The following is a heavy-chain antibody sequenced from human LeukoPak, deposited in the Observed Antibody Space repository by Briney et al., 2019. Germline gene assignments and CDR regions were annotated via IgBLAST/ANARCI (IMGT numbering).Heavy chain of an antibody. CDR3: ARYGGSGWYRNLDY. CDR1: GYTFTSYA. D-gene: IGHD6-19*01. CDR2: INAGNGNT. Sequence: ASVKVSCTASGYTFTSYAMHWVRQAPGQRLEWMGWINAGNGNTKYSQKFQGRVTITRDTSASTAYMELSSLRSEDTSVYYCARYGGSGWYRNLDYWGQGTLVTVSS. J-gene: IGHJ4*02. V-gene: IGHV1-3*01.